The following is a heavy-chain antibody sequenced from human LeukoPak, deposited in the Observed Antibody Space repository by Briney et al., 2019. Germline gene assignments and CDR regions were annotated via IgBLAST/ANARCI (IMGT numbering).Heavy chain of an antibody. V-gene: IGHV3-7*04. CDR3: ARGCTSSSCYDY. Sequence: HPGGSLRLSCTASGFTFRRYWMGWVRQAPGKGLEWVANRNEDGNKKYYVDSVKGRFTISRDNSKNSLYLQMNSLRVEDTAVYYCARGCTSSSCYDYWGQGTLVTVSS. CDR2: RNEDGNKK. CDR1: GFTFRRYW. J-gene: IGHJ4*02. D-gene: IGHD2-2*01.